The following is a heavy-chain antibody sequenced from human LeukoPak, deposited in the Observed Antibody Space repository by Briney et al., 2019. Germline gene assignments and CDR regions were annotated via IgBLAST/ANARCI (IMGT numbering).Heavy chain of an antibody. CDR2: ISVDGGDI. V-gene: IGHV3-23*01. D-gene: IGHD4-23*01. CDR3: GKDPNGNFIGAFDF. J-gene: IGHJ3*01. CDR1: RFAFHNYA. Sequence: GGSLRLSCAASRFAFHNYAMTWIPQAPERGLEWVSSISVDGGDIKYTDSAKGRFTISRDNSKGTLYLQMDSLRVEDTAVYYCGKDPNGNFIGAFDFWGQGTMVTVSS.